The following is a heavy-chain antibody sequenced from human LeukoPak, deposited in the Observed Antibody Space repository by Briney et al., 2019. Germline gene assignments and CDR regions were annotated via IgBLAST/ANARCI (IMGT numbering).Heavy chain of an antibody. Sequence: ASVKVFCTASGYTFSNYGISWVRQAPGQGLEWMGWIGAYNGNTNYVQKFQGRVTMTTDTSASTAYMELRSLRSDDTAVYYCAKDHQYDFDYWGQGTLVTVSS. J-gene: IGHJ4*02. CDR2: IGAYNGNT. D-gene: IGHD2-2*01. V-gene: IGHV1-18*01. CDR3: AKDHQYDFDY. CDR1: GYTFSNYG.